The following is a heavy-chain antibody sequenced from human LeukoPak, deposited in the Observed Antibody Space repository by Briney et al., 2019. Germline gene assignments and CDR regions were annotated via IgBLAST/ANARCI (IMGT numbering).Heavy chain of an antibody. Sequence: SETLSLTCTVSGYSISSGYYWGWIRQPPGKGLEWIGSIYHSGSTYYNPSLKSRVTISVDTSKNQFSLNLSSVTAADTAVYYCARAQENTGYEYYYYYMDVWGKGTTVTVSS. J-gene: IGHJ6*03. CDR1: GYSISSGYY. CDR3: ARAQENTGYEYYYYYMDV. V-gene: IGHV4-38-2*02. CDR2: IYHSGST. D-gene: IGHD5-12*01.